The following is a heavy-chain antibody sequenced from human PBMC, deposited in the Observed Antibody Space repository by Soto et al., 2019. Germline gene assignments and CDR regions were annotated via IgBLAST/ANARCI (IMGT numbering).Heavy chain of an antibody. D-gene: IGHD1-26*01. Sequence: QVQLQESGPGLVKPSETLSLTCTVSGGAVSSGTYYWSWIRQPPGKGLEWIGYIYYTGRTNYNPSLKTRVTMSIDTSKNQFYLKVNSVTAADTGVYYCARASRTYLQGGDWGQGTLVTVSS. V-gene: IGHV4-61*01. CDR1: GGAVSSGTYY. J-gene: IGHJ4*02. CDR2: IYYTGRT. CDR3: ARASRTYLQGGD.